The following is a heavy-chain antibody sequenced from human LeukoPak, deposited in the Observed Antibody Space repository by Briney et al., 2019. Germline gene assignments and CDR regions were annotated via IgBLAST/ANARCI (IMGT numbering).Heavy chain of an antibody. CDR3: ARGTIVVVPAASSFDP. CDR1: GFTFSSYS. CDR2: IKQDGSEK. V-gene: IGHV3-7*01. Sequence: PGGSLRLSCAASGFTFSSYSMNWVRQAPGKGLEWVANIKQDGSEKYYVDSVKGRFTISRDNAKNSLYLQMNSLRAEDTAVYYCARGTIVVVPAASSFDPWGQGTLVTVSS. J-gene: IGHJ5*02. D-gene: IGHD2-2*01.